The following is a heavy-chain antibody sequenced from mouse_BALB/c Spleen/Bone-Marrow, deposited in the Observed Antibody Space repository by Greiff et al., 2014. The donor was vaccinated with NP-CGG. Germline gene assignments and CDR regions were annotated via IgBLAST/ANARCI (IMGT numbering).Heavy chain of an antibody. CDR3: ARQDYYGGSPHWYFDV. CDR1: GFTFSSYA. CDR2: ISSGGSYT. Sequence: EVMLVESGGGLVKPGGSLKLSCAASGFTFSSYAMSWVRQTPEKRLEWVATISSGGSYTYYADSVKGRFTISRDTAKNTLYLQMSSLRSEDTAIYYCARQDYYGGSPHWYFDVWGAGTTVTVSS. D-gene: IGHD1-1*01. V-gene: IGHV5-9-1*01. J-gene: IGHJ1*01.